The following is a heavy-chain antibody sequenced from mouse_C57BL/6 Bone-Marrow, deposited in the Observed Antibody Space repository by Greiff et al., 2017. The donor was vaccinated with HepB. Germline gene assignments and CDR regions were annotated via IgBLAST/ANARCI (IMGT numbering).Heavy chain of an antibody. CDR3: ATVYYDYSYWYFDV. CDR1: GYTFTDYY. Sequence: EVQLQQSGPELVKPGASVKISCKASGYTFTDYYMNWVKQSHGKSLEWIGDINPNNGGTSYNQKFKGKATLTVDKSSSTAYMELRSLTSEDSAVYYCATVYYDYSYWYFDVWGTGTTVTVSS. J-gene: IGHJ1*03. V-gene: IGHV1-26*01. CDR2: INPNNGGT. D-gene: IGHD2-4*01.